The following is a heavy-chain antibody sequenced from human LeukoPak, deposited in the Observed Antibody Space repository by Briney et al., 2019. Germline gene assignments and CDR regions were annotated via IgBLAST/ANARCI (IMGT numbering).Heavy chain of an antibody. Sequence: SETLSLTCTVSGGSISSYSWSGLRQPPGKGLEWVGSIYYSGSTNYSPSLKRLVTMSVDTSKNQFSLKLTSVNAADTAVYYCANRTDILTCYVFDFWGQGTLVTVSS. CDR1: GGSISSYS. V-gene: IGHV4-59*04. J-gene: IGHJ4*02. CDR3: ANRTDILTCYVFDF. D-gene: IGHD3-9*01. CDR2: IYYSGST.